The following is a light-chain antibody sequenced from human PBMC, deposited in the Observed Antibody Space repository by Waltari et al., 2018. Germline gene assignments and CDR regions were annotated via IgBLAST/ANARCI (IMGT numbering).Light chain of an antibody. CDR2: GAS. J-gene: IGKJ5*01. CDR1: QSIADN. Sequence: EIVMTQSPATLSVSPGERATFSCRASQSIADNLAWYQQKPAQAPWLLIYGASTRATGVPGRFRGSGSGTEFTLTISSLQSEDVAIYYCQQYNHWPPITFGQGTRLEIK. V-gene: IGKV3-15*01. CDR3: QQYNHWPPIT.